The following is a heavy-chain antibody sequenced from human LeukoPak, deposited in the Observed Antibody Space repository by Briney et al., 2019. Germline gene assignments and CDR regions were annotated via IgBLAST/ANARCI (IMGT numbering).Heavy chain of an antibody. Sequence: SETLSLTCAVYGGSFSGYFWTWIRQPPGKGPEWIGTLYHSGSTHYNPSLESRITISVDTSKNQFSLKLYSVTAADTAVYYCARQGDSTKGYYLDWFDPWGQGTLVIVSS. J-gene: IGHJ5*02. CDR1: GGSFSGYF. CDR3: ARQGDSTKGYYLDWFDP. V-gene: IGHV4-34*01. D-gene: IGHD3-3*01. CDR2: LYHSGST.